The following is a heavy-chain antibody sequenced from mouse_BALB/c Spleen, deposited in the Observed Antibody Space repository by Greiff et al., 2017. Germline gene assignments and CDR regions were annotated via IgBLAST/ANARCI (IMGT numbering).Heavy chain of an antibody. CDR3: ARDGYYDPYAMDY. CDR2: IWGDGST. V-gene: IGHV2-6-7*01. Sequence: QVQLKESGPGLVAPSQSLSITCTVSGFSLTGYGVNWVRQPPGKGLEWLGMIWGDGSTDYNSALKSRLSISKDNSKSQVFLKMNSLQTDDTARYYCARDGYYDPYAMDYWGQGTSVTVSS. CDR1: GFSLTGYG. D-gene: IGHD2-3*01. J-gene: IGHJ4*01.